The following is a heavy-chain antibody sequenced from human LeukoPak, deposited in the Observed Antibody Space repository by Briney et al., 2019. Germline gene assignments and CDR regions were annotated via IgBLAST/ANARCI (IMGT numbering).Heavy chain of an antibody. CDR1: GGSISSYY. CDR3: ARAIQDDFWSGYHFDY. CDR2: IYYSGST. V-gene: IGHV4-59*01. Sequence: SETLSLTCTVSGGSISSYYWSWIWQPPGKGLEWIGYIYYSGSTNYNPSLKSRVTISVDTSKNQFSLKLTSVTVADTAVYYCARAIQDDFWSGYHFDYWGQGTLVTVSS. J-gene: IGHJ4*02. D-gene: IGHD3-3*01.